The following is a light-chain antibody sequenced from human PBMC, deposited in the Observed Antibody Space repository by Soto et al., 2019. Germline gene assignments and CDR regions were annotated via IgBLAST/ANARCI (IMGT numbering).Light chain of an antibody. J-gene: IGKJ1*01. V-gene: IGKV3-20*01. CDR2: GAS. CDR3: QQYVNSPWT. Sequence: VLSQSPCALSLSPGERATLSCRASQSVDNKYLAWYQQKRGQAPRLLIYGASTRAAGIPDRFSGSGSGTDFTLAISSLEPEDFAVYYCQQYVNSPWTFGQGTKVDIK. CDR1: QSVDNKY.